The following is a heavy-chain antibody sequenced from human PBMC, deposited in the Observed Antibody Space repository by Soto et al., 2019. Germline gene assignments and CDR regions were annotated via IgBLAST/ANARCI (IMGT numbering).Heavy chain of an antibody. CDR3: ARDGYTVTPNYYYGMDV. Sequence: QVQPQESGPGLVKPSETLSLTCTVSGGSISSYYWSWIRQPPGKGLEWIGYIYYNGNTNYNPSLKSRVTISVDTSKNQFSLKLSSVTAADTAVYYCARDGYTVTPNYYYGMDVWGQGTTVTVSS. J-gene: IGHJ6*02. CDR2: IYYNGNT. CDR1: GGSISSYY. D-gene: IGHD4-4*01. V-gene: IGHV4-59*01.